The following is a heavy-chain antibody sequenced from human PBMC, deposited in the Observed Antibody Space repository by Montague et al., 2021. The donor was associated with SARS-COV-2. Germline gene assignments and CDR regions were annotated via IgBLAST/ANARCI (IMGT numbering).Heavy chain of an antibody. D-gene: IGHD5-18*01. J-gene: IGHJ5*02. V-gene: IGHV4-39*01. CDR2: IYYSGST. CDR1: GGPISSSSYY. Sequence: SETLSLTCTVSGGPISSSSYYWGWIRQRPGKGLEGIGSIYYSGSTYYNPSLKSRVTISVDTSKNQFSLKLSSVTAADTAVYYCERAGIQTWSRFGFDPWGQGTLVTVSS. CDR3: ERAGIQTWSRFGFDP.